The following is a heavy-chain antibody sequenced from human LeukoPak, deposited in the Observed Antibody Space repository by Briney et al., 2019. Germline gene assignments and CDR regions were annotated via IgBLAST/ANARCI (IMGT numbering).Heavy chain of an antibody. CDR1: GGSISNYY. CDR3: ARDHYYGSGRFDY. Sequence: SETLFLTCTVSGGSISNYYWNWIRQPPGKGLEWIGYIYYSGTTNYNPSLKSRVSMSVDTSKNQFSLKLSSVTAADTAVYYCARDHYYGSGRFDYWGQGTLVTVSS. V-gene: IGHV4-59*01. J-gene: IGHJ4*02. CDR2: IYYSGTT. D-gene: IGHD3-10*01.